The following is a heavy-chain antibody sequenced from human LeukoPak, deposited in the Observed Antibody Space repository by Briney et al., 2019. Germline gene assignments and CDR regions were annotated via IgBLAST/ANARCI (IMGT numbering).Heavy chain of an antibody. D-gene: IGHD3-3*01. V-gene: IGHV4-34*01. Sequence: PPETLSLTCTVSGGSISSYYWSWIRQPPGKGLEWIGEIDHSGSTNYNPSLKSRVTISVDTSKNQFSLKLSSVTAADTAVYYCARGVPGPGDFWSGYSFGHYFDYWGQGTLVTVSS. CDR1: GGSISSYY. CDR3: ARGVPGPGDFWSGYSFGHYFDY. CDR2: IDHSGST. J-gene: IGHJ4*02.